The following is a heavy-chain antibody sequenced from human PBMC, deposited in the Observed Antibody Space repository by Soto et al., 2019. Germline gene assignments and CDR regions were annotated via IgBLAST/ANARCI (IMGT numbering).Heavy chain of an antibody. Sequence: GGSLRLSCAASGFTFNFYAMAWVRQAPGRGLEWVSGISVNGRTNYADSVKGRFTISRDNSKNMVFLQMDTLRAEDTALYYCTKAGGWYYYDSSGPPDASHVWGQGTMVTVSS. CDR2: ISVNGRT. CDR3: TKAGGWYYYDSSGPPDASHV. D-gene: IGHD3-22*01. J-gene: IGHJ3*01. CDR1: GFTFNFYA. V-gene: IGHV3-23*01.